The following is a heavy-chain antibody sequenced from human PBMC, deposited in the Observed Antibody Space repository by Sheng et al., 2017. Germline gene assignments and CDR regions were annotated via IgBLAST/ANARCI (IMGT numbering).Heavy chain of an antibody. Sequence: QVQLVQSGAEVKKPGSSVKVSCKASGDTFRSYVIAWVRQAPGQGLEWMGWISSYNGETRFSQKFQDRVTLTMDKSAITTSMELRSLRSDDTAVYYCTRLRPIAYLVGYSDEWGQGTLVIVSS. CDR1: GDTFRSYV. CDR3: TRLRPIAYLVGYSDE. J-gene: IGHJ4*02. D-gene: IGHD2-21*01. V-gene: IGHV1-18*01. CDR2: ISSYNGET.